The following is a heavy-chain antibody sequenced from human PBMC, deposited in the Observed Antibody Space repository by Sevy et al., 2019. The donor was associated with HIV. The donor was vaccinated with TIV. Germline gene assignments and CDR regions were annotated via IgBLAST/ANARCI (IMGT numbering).Heavy chain of an antibody. V-gene: IGHV3-48*03. CDR1: GFTFSSYE. D-gene: IGHD6-6*01. CDR2: ISSSGSTI. J-gene: IGHJ4*02. CDR3: ARVRSSRPFWQLLTLFDY. Sequence: GGSLRLSCAASGFTFSSYEMNWVRQAPWKGLEWVSYISSSGSTIYYADSVKGRFTISRDNAKNSLYLQINSLRAEDTAVYYCARVRSSRPFWQLLTLFDYWGQGTLVTVSS.